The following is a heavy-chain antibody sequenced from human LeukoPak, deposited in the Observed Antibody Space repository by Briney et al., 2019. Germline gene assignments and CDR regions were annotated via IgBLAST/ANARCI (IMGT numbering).Heavy chain of an antibody. V-gene: IGHV3-7*03. D-gene: IGHD1/OR15-1a*01. CDR2: INSDGSEG. Sequence: GSLRLSCAVSGFTFSGFWMSWSRQAPGKGLEWVASINSDGSEGYYADVVKGRFTISRDNAKNSLYLQINSLRAEDTAVYYCAREALLPREQPPYYFDYWGQGTLVTVSS. CDR3: AREALLPREQPPYYFDY. J-gene: IGHJ4*02. CDR1: GFTFSGFW.